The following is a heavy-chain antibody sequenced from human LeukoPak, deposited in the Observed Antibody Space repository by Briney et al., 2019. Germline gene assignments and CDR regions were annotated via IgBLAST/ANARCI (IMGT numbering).Heavy chain of an antibody. CDR1: GGSISSYY. CDR3: ARAAYYDILTGTIFDL. J-gene: IGHJ2*01. V-gene: IGHV4-59*01. CDR2: IYYSGST. Sequence: SETLSLTCTVSGGSISSYYWSWIRQPPGKGLEWIGYIYYSGSTNYNPSLKSRVTISVDTSKNQFSLKLSSVTAADTAVYYCARAAYYDILTGTIFDLWGRGTLVTVSS. D-gene: IGHD3-9*01.